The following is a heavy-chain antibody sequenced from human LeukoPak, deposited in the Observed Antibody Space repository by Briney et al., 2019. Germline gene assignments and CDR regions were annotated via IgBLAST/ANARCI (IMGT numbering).Heavy chain of an antibody. D-gene: IGHD3-10*01. CDR1: GGSISSYY. Sequence: SETLSLTCTVSGGSISSYYRSWIRQPPGKGLEWIGYIYYSGSTNYNPSLKSRVTISVDTSKNQFSLKLSSVTAADTAVYYCATGAFYGSGSYYNDYWGQGTLVTVSS. CDR3: ATGAFYGSGSYYNDY. V-gene: IGHV4-59*01. J-gene: IGHJ4*02. CDR2: IYYSGST.